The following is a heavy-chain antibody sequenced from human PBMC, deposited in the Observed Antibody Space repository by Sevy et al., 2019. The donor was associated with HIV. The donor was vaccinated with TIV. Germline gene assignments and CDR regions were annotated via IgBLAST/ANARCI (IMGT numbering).Heavy chain of an antibody. Sequence: SETLSLTCAVSGASISSDNWWSWVRQPPGKGLEWIGEIYHVGSTNYTPSLKSRVTMSVDKPKNQFSLRLSSLTAADTAVYYCARAAIKDYGDYQTFDYWGQGTLVTVSS. CDR3: ARAAIKDYGDYQTFDY. D-gene: IGHD4-17*01. V-gene: IGHV4-4*02. J-gene: IGHJ4*02. CDR2: IYHVGST. CDR1: GASISSDNW.